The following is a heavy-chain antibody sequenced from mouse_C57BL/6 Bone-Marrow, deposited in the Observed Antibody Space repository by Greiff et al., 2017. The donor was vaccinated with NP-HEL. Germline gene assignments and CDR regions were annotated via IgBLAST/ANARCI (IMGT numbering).Heavy chain of an antibody. CDR1: GFTFSSYA. CDR3: ARRVPFFYAMDY. V-gene: IGHV5-4*01. Sequence: EVQGVESGGGLVKPGGSLKLSCAASGFTFSSYAMSWVRQTPEKRLEWVATISDGGSYTYYPDNVKGRFTISRDNAKNNLYLQMSHLKSEDTAMYYCARRVPFFYAMDYWVKEPQSPSPQ. CDR2: ISDGGSYT. J-gene: IGHJ4*01.